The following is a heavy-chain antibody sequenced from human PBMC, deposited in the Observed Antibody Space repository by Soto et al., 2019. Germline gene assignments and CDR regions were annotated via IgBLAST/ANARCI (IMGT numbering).Heavy chain of an antibody. J-gene: IGHJ3*02. CDR3: AKDRIAVAERGDDAFDI. V-gene: IGHV3-9*01. CDR2: ISWNSGSI. D-gene: IGHD6-19*01. CDR1: GFTFDDYA. Sequence: GGSLRLSCAASGFTFDDYAMHWVRQAPGKGLEWVSGISWNSGSIGYADSVKGRFTISRDNAKNSLYLQMNSLRAEDTALYYCAKDRIAVAERGDDAFDIWGQGTMVTVSS.